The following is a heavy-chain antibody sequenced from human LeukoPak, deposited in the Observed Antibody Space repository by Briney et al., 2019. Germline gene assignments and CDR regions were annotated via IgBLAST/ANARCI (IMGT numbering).Heavy chain of an antibody. D-gene: IGHD5-24*01. CDR1: GGSISSYY. J-gene: IGHJ4*02. CDR3: ARDGGYNWDY. CDR2: ISYSGST. V-gene: IGHV4-59*12. Sequence: SETLSLTCTVSGGSISSYYWSWIRQPPGKGLEWIGYISYSGSTSYNPSLKSRVSISVDTTKNQFSLKLNSVTAADTAVYFCARDGGYNWDYWGQGTLVTVSS.